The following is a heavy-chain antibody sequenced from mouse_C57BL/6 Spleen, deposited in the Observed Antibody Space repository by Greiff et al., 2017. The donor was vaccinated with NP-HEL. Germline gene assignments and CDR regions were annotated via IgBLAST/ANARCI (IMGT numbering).Heavy chain of an antibody. CDR2: ISSGSSTI. J-gene: IGHJ2*01. Sequence: EVMLVESGGGLVKPGGSLKLSCAASGFTFSDYGMHWVRQAPEKGLEWVAYISSGSSTIYYADTVKGRFTISRDNAKKTLFLQMTSLRSEDTAMYYGARLPYGSSPFDYWGQGTTLTVSS. CDR1: GFTFSDYG. V-gene: IGHV5-17*01. CDR3: ARLPYGSSPFDY. D-gene: IGHD1-1*01.